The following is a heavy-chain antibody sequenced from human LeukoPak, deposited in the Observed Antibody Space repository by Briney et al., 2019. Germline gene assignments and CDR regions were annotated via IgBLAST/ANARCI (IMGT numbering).Heavy chain of an antibody. J-gene: IGHJ4*02. CDR2: FYYSGST. CDR3: ARGRDYASDY. V-gene: IGHV4-59*12. D-gene: IGHD4/OR15-4a*01. Sequence: SETLSLTCSVSGGSISSYYWSWIRQPPGEGLECIGYFYYSGSTNYNPSLKSRVTISADTSKNQVSLKLSSVTAADTAVYYCARGRDYASDYWGQGTLVTVSS. CDR1: GGSISSYY.